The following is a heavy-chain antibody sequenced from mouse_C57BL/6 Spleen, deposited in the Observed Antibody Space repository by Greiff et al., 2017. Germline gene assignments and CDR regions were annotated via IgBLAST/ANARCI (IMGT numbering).Heavy chain of an antibody. CDR1: GFNIKDYY. CDR3: TDSSYYYAMDY. J-gene: IGHJ4*01. CDR2: IDPEDGGT. Sequence: EVQLQQSGAELVRPGASVKLSCTASGFNIKDYYMHWVKQRPEQGLEWIGRIDPEDGGTEYAPKFQGKATLTADTSSNTAYLQLSSLTSEDTAVYYCTDSSYYYAMDYWGQGTSVTVSS. V-gene: IGHV14-1*01.